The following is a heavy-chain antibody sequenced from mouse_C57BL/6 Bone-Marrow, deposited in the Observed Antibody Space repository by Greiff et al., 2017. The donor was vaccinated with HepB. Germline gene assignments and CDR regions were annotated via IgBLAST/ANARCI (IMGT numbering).Heavy chain of an antibody. J-gene: IGHJ4*01. CDR2: IRNKANGYTT. CDR3: ARGGTYGNYSCYAMDY. V-gene: IGHV7-3*01. D-gene: IGHD2-1*01. CDR1: GFTFTDYY. Sequence: EVKVVESGGGLVQPGGSLSLSCAASGFTFTDYYMSWVRQPPGKALEWLGFIRNKANGYTTEYSASVKGRFTIYRDNSQSILYLQMNALRAEDSATYYCARGGTYGNYSCYAMDYWGQGTSVTVSS.